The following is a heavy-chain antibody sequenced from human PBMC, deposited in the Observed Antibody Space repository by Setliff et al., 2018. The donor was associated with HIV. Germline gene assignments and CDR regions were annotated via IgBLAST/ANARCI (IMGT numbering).Heavy chain of an antibody. CDR3: APGEGVASTYYHV. CDR1: DDSVSTFY. CDR2: IHHTGST. J-gene: IGHJ6*02. V-gene: IGHV4-59*02. Sequence: SETLSLTCTVSDDSVSTFYWNWIRQPPGKGLEWIGFIHHTGSTVSNPSLKSRVTILMDLSRNQLSLHLASVTTADTAVYFCAPGEGVASTYYHVWGQGTTVTVSS. D-gene: IGHD3-3*01.